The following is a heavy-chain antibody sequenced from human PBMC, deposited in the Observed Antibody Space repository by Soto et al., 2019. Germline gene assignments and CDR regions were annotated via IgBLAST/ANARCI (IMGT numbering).Heavy chain of an antibody. D-gene: IGHD1-26*01. CDR2: TYYRSKWYY. CDR1: GDSVSSNSAG. J-gene: IGHJ4*01. V-gene: IGHV6-1*01. CDR3: ARGEQYSGRISDY. Sequence: PSQTLSLTCAITGDSVSSNSAGWSWVRQSPSRGLEWLGRTYYRSKWYYEYAVSVRGRITINPDTSKNQYSLQLNSVTPEDTAVYFCARGEQYSGRISDYSGEGTRVTVSS.